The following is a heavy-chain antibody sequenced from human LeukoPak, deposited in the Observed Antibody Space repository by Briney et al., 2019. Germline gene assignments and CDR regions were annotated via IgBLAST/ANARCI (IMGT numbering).Heavy chain of an antibody. J-gene: IGHJ4*02. Sequence: GRSLRLSCAASGFTFSRHGIHWVRQAPGKGLEWVAVISYDGSNKYYADSVKGRFTISRDNAKNTLYLQMNSLRAEDTAVYYCARAAAPLYCSGGSCADYWGQGTLVTVSS. D-gene: IGHD2-15*01. V-gene: IGHV3-30*03. CDR3: ARAAAPLYCSGGSCADY. CDR1: GFTFSRHG. CDR2: ISYDGSNK.